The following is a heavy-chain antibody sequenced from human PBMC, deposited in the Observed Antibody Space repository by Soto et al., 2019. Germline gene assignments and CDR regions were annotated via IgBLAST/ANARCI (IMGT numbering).Heavy chain of an antibody. V-gene: IGHV4-31*03. CDR2: IYYSGST. D-gene: IGHD3-22*01. CDR1: GGSISSGGYY. Sequence: QVQLQESGPGLVKPSQTLSLTCTVSGGSISSGGYYWSWIRQHPGKGLEWIGYIYYSGSTYYNPSLKSRVTISVDTSKIQFSLKLSSVTAADTAVYYCARESKTYYYDSSGHNWFDPWGQGTLVTVSS. J-gene: IGHJ5*02. CDR3: ARESKTYYYDSSGHNWFDP.